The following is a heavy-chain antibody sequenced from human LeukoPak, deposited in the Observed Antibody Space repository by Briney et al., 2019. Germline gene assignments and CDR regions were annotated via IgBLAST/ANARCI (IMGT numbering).Heavy chain of an antibody. D-gene: IGHD6-19*01. Sequence: GGSLRLSCAASGFTFSCYAMHWVRQAPGKGLEWVAVISYDGSNKYYADSVKGRFTISRDNAKNSLYLQMNSLRADDTAVYYCAKRGAVAGTLSYYAMDVWGQGTTVTVS. CDR1: GFTFSCYA. V-gene: IGHV3-30-3*02. J-gene: IGHJ6*02. CDR3: AKRGAVAGTLSYYAMDV. CDR2: ISYDGSNK.